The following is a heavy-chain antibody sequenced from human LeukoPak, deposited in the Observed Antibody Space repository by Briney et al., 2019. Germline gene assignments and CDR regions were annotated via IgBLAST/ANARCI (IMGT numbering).Heavy chain of an antibody. CDR2: IYYSGST. D-gene: IGHD2-8*01. J-gene: IGHJ6*02. Sequence: SETLSLTCTVSGGSISSYYWSWIRQPPGKGLEWIGYIYYSGSTYYNPSLKSRVTISVDTSKNQFSLKLSSVTAADTAVYYCARYCTNGVCYPYYYYGMDVWGQGTTVTVSS. CDR3: ARYCTNGVCYPYYYYGMDV. CDR1: GGSISSYY. V-gene: IGHV4-30-4*01.